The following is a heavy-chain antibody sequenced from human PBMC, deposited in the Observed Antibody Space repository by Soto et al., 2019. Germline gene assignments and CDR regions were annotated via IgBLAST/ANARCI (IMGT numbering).Heavy chain of an antibody. V-gene: IGHV1-18*01. J-gene: IGHJ3*02. CDR1: GYTFTSYD. CDR2: ISPYNGNT. CDR3: ARVRGYSFDI. Sequence: QVQLVQSGAEVKKPGASVKVSCKASGYTFTSYDITWVRQAPGQGLEWMGWISPYNGNTNDAQNVRGRVTMTTDTSMSTAYMDLRSLRFDDTAVYYCARVRGYSFDIWGQGTMVTVSS. D-gene: IGHD1-1*01.